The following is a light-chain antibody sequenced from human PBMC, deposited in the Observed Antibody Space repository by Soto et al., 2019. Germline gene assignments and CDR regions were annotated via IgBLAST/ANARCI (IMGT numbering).Light chain of an antibody. CDR1: SSDIGAYTY. CDR2: EVI. V-gene: IGLV2-14*01. J-gene: IGLJ3*02. Sequence: QSVLTQPASVSGSPGQSITISCTGTSSDIGAYTYVSWYQQHPGKAPRLMIFEVINRPSGVSDRFSGSKSDNTASLTISGLQPDDEADYYCSSYTTSDTGVFGGGTKVTVL. CDR3: SSYTTSDTGV.